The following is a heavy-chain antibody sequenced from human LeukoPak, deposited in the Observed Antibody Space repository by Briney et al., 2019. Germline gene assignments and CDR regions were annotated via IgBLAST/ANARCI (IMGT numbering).Heavy chain of an antibody. CDR2: IYYSGST. J-gene: IGHJ4*02. CDR1: GGSISSYY. V-gene: IGHV4-59*12. CDR3: ARDYIVTGRPAAAGTFLYY. Sequence: SETLSLTCTVSGGSISSYYWSWIRQPPGKGLEWIGYIYYSGSTNYNPSLKSRVTISVDTSKNQFSLKLSSVTAADTAVYHCARDYIVTGRPAAAGTFLYYWGQGTLVTVSS. D-gene: IGHD6-13*01.